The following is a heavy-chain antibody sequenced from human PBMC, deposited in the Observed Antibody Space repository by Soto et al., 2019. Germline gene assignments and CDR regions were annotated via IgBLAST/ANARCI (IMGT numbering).Heavy chain of an antibody. D-gene: IGHD3-22*01. J-gene: IGHJ4*02. Sequence: QVQLVQSGAEVRKPGSSVKVSCKASGGTFSRHAISWVRQAPGQGLEWMGGIIPIFGTANHAQKFQGRVTSIADESTSTGYMELRSLRSEETAMYYCAGGWGYDSSDYYYAYWGQGTLVIVSS. V-gene: IGHV1-69*01. CDR2: IIPIFGTA. CDR3: AGGWGYDSSDYYYAY. CDR1: GGTFSRHA.